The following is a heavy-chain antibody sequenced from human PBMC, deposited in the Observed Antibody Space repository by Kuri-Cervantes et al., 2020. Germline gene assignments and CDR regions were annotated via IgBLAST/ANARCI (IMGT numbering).Heavy chain of an antibody. CDR3: ARGLGLRFLEWLGPFDY. Sequence: GGSLRLSCAASGFTFSDYYMSCNSCGNSIYYADSVKGRFTISRDNSKNTLYLQMNSLRAEDTAVHYCARGLGLRFLEWLGPFDYWGQGTLVTVSS. CDR2: SCGNSI. CDR1: GFTFSDYY. J-gene: IGHJ4*02. D-gene: IGHD3-3*01. V-gene: IGHV3-69-1*01.